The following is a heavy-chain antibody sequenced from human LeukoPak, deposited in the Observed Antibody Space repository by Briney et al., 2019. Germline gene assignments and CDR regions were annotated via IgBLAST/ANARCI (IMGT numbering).Heavy chain of an antibody. CDR1: GYSFTSYA. D-gene: IGHD6-13*01. CDR2: ISAYDGGT. J-gene: IGHJ6*02. Sequence: AAVNESCMASGYSFTSYAYNWVRQPPGQGLEWMGWISAYDGGTKYAQDLQGRVTVTTDTYTRTAYMELTWLTSDDTAVYYCARDPLTSTWSPYYFTLDVWGQ. V-gene: IGHV1-18*01. CDR3: ARDPLTSTWSPYYFTLDV.